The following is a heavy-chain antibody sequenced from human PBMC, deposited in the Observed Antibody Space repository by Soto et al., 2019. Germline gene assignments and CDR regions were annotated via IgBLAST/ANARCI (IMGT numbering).Heavy chain of an antibody. CDR2: ISNDGSNE. CDR3: AKGEVRGIIPSYFDY. Sequence: GGSLSLSCAGSGFTFRWFGMNWVRQAPGRGLEWVARISNDGSNEYYVDSVKGRFTISRDNSKNTLYLQMDSLRAEDTAVYYCAKGEVRGIIPSYFDYWGLGTLVTVSS. J-gene: IGHJ4*02. V-gene: IGHV3-30*18. D-gene: IGHD3-10*01. CDR1: GFTFRWFG.